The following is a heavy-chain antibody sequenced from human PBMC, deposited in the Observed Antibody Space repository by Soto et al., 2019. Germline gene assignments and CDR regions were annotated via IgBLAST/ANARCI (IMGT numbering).Heavy chain of an antibody. CDR3: ARDEDSSPGY. J-gene: IGHJ4*02. CDR2: IWYDGSNK. CDR1: GFTFSSYG. D-gene: IGHD3-22*01. V-gene: IGHV3-33*01. Sequence: QVQLVESGGGVVQPGRSLRLSCAASGFTFSSYGMHWVRQAPGKGLEWVAVIWYDGSNKYYADSVKGRFTISRDNSKNTLYLHMKSLRAEDTAVYYCARDEDSSPGYWGQGTLVTVSS.